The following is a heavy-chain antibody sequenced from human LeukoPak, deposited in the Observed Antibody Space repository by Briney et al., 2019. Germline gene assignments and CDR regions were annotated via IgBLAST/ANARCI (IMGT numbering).Heavy chain of an antibody. D-gene: IGHD6-19*01. V-gene: IGHV3-64*01. CDR3: ARVASSGWYELYYFDY. CDR1: GFTFSSYA. Sequence: PGGSLRLSCAASGFTFSSYAMHWVRQAPGKGPEYVSAISSNGGSTYYANSVKGRFTISRDNSKNTLYLQMGSLRAEDMAVYYCARVASSGWYELYYFDYWGQGTLVTVSS. J-gene: IGHJ4*02. CDR2: ISSNGGST.